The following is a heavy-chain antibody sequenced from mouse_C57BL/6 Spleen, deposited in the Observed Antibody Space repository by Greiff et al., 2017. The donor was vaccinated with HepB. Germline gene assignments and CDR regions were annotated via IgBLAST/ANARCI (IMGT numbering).Heavy chain of an antibody. CDR2: IYPRSGNT. D-gene: IGHD1-1*01. J-gene: IGHJ2*01. Sequence: VQLVESGAELARPGASVKLSCKASGYTFTSYGISWVKQRTGQGLEWIGEIYPRSGNTYYNEKFKGKATLTADKSSSTAYMELRSLTSEDSAVYFCARWTVVATRDYWGQGTTLTVSS. V-gene: IGHV1-81*01. CDR1: GYTFTSYG. CDR3: ARWTVVATRDY.